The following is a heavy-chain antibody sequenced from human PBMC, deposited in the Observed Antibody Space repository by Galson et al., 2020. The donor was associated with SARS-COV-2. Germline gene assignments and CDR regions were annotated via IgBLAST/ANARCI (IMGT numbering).Heavy chain of an antibody. V-gene: IGHV4-39*07. CDR2: MFDSGDT. J-gene: IGHJ5*02. Sequence: SQTLSLTCTVSGDSFSNSTFSWAWIRQPPGKGLEWIGTMFDSGDTYYNPSLKSRVTISVDTSKNLFSLKVTSVTAADTALYYCARADEYPFSTMNWFDPWGPGTLVTFST. CDR3: ARADEYPFSTMNWFDP. CDR1: GDSFSNSTFS. D-gene: IGHD2-2*01.